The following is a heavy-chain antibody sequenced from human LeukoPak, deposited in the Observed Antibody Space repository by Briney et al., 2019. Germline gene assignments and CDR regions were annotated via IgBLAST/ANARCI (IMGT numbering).Heavy chain of an antibody. V-gene: IGHV3-21*01. CDR2: ISSSSSYI. CDR1: GFTFSSYS. J-gene: IGHJ3*02. D-gene: IGHD6-19*01. Sequence: GGSLRLSCAASGFTFSSYSMNWVRQAPGKGLEWVSSISSSSSYIYYADSVKGRFTISRDNAKNSLYLQMNSLRAEDTAAYYCARDLPYEAVAGHCAFDIWGQGTMVTVSS. CDR3: ARDLPYEAVAGHCAFDI.